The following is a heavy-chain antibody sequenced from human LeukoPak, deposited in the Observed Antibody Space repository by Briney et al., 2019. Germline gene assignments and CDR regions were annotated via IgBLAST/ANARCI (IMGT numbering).Heavy chain of an antibody. D-gene: IGHD5-18*01. V-gene: IGHV4-59*01. J-gene: IGHJ4*02. Sequence: SETLSLTCTGSGGSISSYYWNWIRQPPGKGLEWIGYIYYSGSTNYNPSLKSRVTISADTSKNQFSLKLSSVTAADTAVYYCARGIQLDYWGQGTLVTVSS. CDR2: IYYSGST. CDR1: GGSISSYY. CDR3: ARGIQLDY.